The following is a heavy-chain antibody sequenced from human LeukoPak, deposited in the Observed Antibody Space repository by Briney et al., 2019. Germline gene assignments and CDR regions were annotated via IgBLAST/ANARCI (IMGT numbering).Heavy chain of an antibody. CDR2: ISYDGSNK. CDR1: GFTFSGYA. V-gene: IGHV3-30-3*01. CDR3: ARVENSSPDY. J-gene: IGHJ4*02. D-gene: IGHD6-6*01. Sequence: PGGSLRLSCAASGFTFSGYAMHWVRQAPGKGLEWVAVISYDGSNKYYADSVKGRFTISRDNSKNTLYLQMNSLRAEDTAVYYCARVENSSPDYWGQGTLVTVSS.